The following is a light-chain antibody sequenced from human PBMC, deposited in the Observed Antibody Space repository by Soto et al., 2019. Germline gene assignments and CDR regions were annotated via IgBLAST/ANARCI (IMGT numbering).Light chain of an antibody. Sequence: QLVLTQPPSVSGTPGQRVTISCTGSSSNIGAASDVHWYQQLPGTAPKLIIYGNNNRPSGVPDRFSGSKSGASASLAITGLQAEDEADYYCQSYDSSLSGLLFGGGTKLTVL. J-gene: IGLJ2*01. V-gene: IGLV1-40*01. CDR1: SSNIGAASD. CDR3: QSYDSSLSGLL. CDR2: GNN.